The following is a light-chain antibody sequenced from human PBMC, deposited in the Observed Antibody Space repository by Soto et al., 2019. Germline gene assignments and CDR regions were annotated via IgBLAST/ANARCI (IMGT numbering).Light chain of an antibody. CDR3: QQYNNWPPCT. CDR1: QSVGGN. V-gene: IGKV3-15*01. J-gene: IGKJ2*02. Sequence: EIVMTQSPATLSVSPGERATLSCRASQSVGGNLAWYQEKPGQAPRLLLYGASTRATGIPARFSGSGSGTEFTLTISSLQSEDFAVYYCQQYNNWPPCTFGQGTKLEIK. CDR2: GAS.